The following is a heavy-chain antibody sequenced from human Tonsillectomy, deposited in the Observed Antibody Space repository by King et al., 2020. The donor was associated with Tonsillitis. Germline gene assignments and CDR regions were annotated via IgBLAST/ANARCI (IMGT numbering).Heavy chain of an antibody. V-gene: IGHV3-11*01. Sequence: VQLVESGGGLVKPGGSLRLSCAASGFTFSDYYMSWICQAPGKGLEWVSYISSSGSTIYYADSVKGRFTISRDNANNSLFLQMNSLRAEDTAVYYCARDRSSDEKNFDYWGQGTLVTVSS. D-gene: IGHD2-2*01. CDR3: ARDRSSDEKNFDY. CDR2: ISSSGSTI. J-gene: IGHJ4*02. CDR1: GFTFSDYY.